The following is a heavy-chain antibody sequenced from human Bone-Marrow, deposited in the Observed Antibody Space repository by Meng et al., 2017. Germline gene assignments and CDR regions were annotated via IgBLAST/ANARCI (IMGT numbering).Heavy chain of an antibody. CDR3: ARGAQQWLVDLDY. CDR1: GGSISSSSYY. J-gene: IGHJ4*02. Sequence: SETLSLTCTVSGGSISSSSYYWGWIRQPPGKGLEWIGSIYYSGSTYYNPSLKSRVTISVDTSKNQFSLKLSSVTAADTAVYYCARGAQQWLVDLDYWGQGTLVTVSS. D-gene: IGHD6-19*01. V-gene: IGHV4-39*07. CDR2: IYYSGST.